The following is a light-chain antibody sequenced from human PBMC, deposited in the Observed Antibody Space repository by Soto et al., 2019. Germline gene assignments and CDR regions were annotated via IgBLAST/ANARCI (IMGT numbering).Light chain of an antibody. Sequence: QSALTQPASVSGSPGQSISISCTGATSDIGNYNYFSWYQQHPGKAPKLIIYQVSNRPSGVSNRFSGYKSGNTASLTISGLQADDEADYFCSNYTGSHTPYVFGTATKLTVL. V-gene: IGLV2-14*01. CDR1: TSDIGNYNY. CDR3: SNYTGSHTPYV. J-gene: IGLJ1*01. CDR2: QVS.